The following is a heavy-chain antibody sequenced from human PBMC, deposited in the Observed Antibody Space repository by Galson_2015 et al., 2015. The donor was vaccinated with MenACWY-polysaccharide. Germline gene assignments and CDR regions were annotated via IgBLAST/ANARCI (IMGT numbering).Heavy chain of an antibody. V-gene: IGHV3-23*01. CDR2: ISYNGGAT. J-gene: IGHJ4*02. CDR1: RFVFNNYA. D-gene: IGHD2-2*02. Sequence: SLRLSCAASRFVFNNYAMSWVRQAPGKGLDWVSSISYNGGATFYGDSVKGRFTISRDNSKNTLYLQMNSLRAEDTAVYYCARITLPVPPIDYWGQGTLVTVSS. CDR3: ARITLPVPPIDY.